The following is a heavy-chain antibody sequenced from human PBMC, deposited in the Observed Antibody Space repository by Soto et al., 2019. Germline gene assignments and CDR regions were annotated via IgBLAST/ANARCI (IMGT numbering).Heavy chain of an antibody. CDR2: VYYGGST. CDR1: GDSIRSYY. CDR3: AGEGALATFGVV. V-gene: IGHV4-59*01. Sequence: ETLSLTCTVSGDSIRSYYWTWIRQPPGRGLEWIGHVYYGGSTNYNPSLQSRVTISLDTSKNQFSLRLTSMTAADAAVYYCAGEGALATFGVVWGQGTRVTVSS. D-gene: IGHD3-3*01. J-gene: IGHJ4*02.